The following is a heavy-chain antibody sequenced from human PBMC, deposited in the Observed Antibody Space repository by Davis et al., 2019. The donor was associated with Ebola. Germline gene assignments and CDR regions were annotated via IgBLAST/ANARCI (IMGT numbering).Heavy chain of an antibody. CDR3: ARDLGEWELLQGFDY. J-gene: IGHJ4*02. CDR2: IRYDGSNK. D-gene: IGHD1-26*01. Sequence: GESLKISCAASGFTFSSYGMHWVRQAPGKGLEWVAFIRYDGSNKYYADSVKGRFTISRDNSKNTLYLQMNSLRAEDTAVYYCARDLGEWELLQGFDYWGQGTLVTVSS. CDR1: GFTFSSYG. V-gene: IGHV3-30*02.